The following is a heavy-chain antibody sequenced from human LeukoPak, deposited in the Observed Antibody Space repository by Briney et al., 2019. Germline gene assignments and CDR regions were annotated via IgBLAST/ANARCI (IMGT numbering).Heavy chain of an antibody. Sequence: PGGSLRLSCAASGFTFSSCGMHWARQAPGKGLEWVAVIWYDGSNKYYADSVKGRFTISRDNSKNTLYLQMNSLRAEDTAVYYCARDFRFVENYDSSGYCDYWGQGTLVTVSS. D-gene: IGHD3-22*01. CDR3: ARDFRFVENYDSSGYCDY. V-gene: IGHV3-33*01. J-gene: IGHJ4*02. CDR1: GFTFSSCG. CDR2: IWYDGSNK.